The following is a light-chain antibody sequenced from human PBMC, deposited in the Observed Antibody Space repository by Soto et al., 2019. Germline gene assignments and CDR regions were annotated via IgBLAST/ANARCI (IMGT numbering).Light chain of an antibody. CDR1: QSVSGW. Sequence: DIQMTQSPSTLSASVGDRVTITCRASQSVSGWLAWYQQKPGKAPKLLIYKAFTLESGVPSRFSGGGSGTEFTLTISTLQPDDFATYSCKHQGTFGQGTKV. J-gene: IGKJ1*01. V-gene: IGKV1-5*03. CDR2: KAF. CDR3: KHQGT.